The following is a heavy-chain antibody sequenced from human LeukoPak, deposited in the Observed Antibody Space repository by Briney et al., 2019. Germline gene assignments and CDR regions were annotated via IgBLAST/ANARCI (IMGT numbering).Heavy chain of an antibody. CDR3: ARAIVDEYYYDSSGYYFDY. J-gene: IGHJ4*02. Sequence: ASVKVSCKASGYNFTGYYIHWVRQAPGQGLEWMGWISAYNGNTNYAQKLQGRVTMTTDTSTSTAYMELRSLRSDDTAVYYCARAIVDEYYYDSSGYYFDYWGQGTLVTVSS. CDR2: ISAYNGNT. V-gene: IGHV1-18*04. CDR1: GYNFTGYY. D-gene: IGHD3-22*01.